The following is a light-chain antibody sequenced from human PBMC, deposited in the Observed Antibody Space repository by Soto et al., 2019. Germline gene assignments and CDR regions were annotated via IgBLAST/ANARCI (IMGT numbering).Light chain of an antibody. J-gene: IGKJ1*01. V-gene: IGKV3-15*01. CDR3: QQYKNWPHT. Sequence: EIVMTQSPATLSVSPGERATLSCRASQSVSEFLAWCQQKPGQAPRLLIYVASYRATGIPARFSGSGSGTEYTLTISNLQAEDFAVYYCQQYKNWPHTFGQGTKVDIK. CDR2: VAS. CDR1: QSVSEF.